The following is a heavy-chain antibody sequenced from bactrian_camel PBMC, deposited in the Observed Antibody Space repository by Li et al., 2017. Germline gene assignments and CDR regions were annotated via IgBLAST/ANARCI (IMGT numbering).Heavy chain of an antibody. V-gene: IGHV3S40*01. CDR2: ITRIHGGT. J-gene: IGHJ4*01. Sequence: VQLVESGGGSVQAGGSLRLSCAASGYTYSSYCMGWFRQAPGKEREGVAVITRIHGGTEYADSVKGRIIISRDSSKMTWSLQMNNLKPEDTAMYYCAAVTGCSLTPWLRDPGNKSGPMNWGQGTQVTVS. CDR3: AAVTGCSLTPWLRDPGNKSGPMN. CDR1: GYTYSSYC. D-gene: IGHD3*01.